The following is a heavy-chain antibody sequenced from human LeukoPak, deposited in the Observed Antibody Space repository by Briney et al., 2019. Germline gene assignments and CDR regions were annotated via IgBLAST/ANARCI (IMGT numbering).Heavy chain of an antibody. CDR2: IYYSGST. Sequence: SETLSLTCTVSGGSISSYYWSWIRQPPGKGLEWIGYIYYSGSTNYNPSLKSRVTISVDTSKNQFSLKLSSVTAADTAVYYCARSPRGIAAAGTFDYWGQGTLVTVSS. D-gene: IGHD6-13*01. CDR1: GGSISSYY. CDR3: ARSPRGIAAAGTFDY. J-gene: IGHJ4*02. V-gene: IGHV4-59*01.